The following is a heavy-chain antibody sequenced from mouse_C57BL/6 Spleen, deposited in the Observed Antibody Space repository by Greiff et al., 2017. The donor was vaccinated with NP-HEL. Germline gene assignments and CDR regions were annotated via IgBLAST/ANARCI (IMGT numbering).Heavy chain of an antibody. CDR2: ISDGGSYT. V-gene: IGHV5-4*01. J-gene: IGHJ2*01. CDR3: ARDSTTYYGRSPDYFDY. Sequence: EVKLVESGGGLVKPGGSLKLSCAASGFTFSSYAMSWVRQTPEKRLEWVATISDGGSYTYYPDNVKGRFTISRDNAKNNLYLQMSHLKSEDTAMYYCARDSTTYYGRSPDYFDYWGQGTTLTVSS. D-gene: IGHD1-1*01. CDR1: GFTFSSYA.